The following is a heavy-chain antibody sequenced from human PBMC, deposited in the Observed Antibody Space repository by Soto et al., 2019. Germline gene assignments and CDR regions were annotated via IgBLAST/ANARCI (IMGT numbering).Heavy chain of an antibody. CDR3: ARAPARDSSGRDRGMDG. Sequence: QVQLVQSGAEVKKPGASVKVSCKASGYTFTSYGITWVRQAPGQGLEWMGWISAYNGNTNYAQRLQGRVTMTTDTSTSTGYMDLRSLRSGDTAVYECARAPARDSSGRDRGMDGWGQGTTVTVSS. CDR2: ISAYNGNT. CDR1: GYTFTSYG. D-gene: IGHD3-22*01. V-gene: IGHV1-18*01. J-gene: IGHJ6*02.